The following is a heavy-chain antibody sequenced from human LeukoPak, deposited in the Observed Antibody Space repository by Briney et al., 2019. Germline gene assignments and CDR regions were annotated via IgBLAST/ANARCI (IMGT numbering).Heavy chain of an antibody. D-gene: IGHD6-13*01. V-gene: IGHV1-69*04. CDR3: ARIAAAGKSGGDY. J-gene: IGHJ4*02. CDR1: GGTFSSYA. CDR2: IIPILGIA. Sequence: SVKVSCKASGGTFSSYAISWVRQAPGQGLEWMGRIIPILGIANYAQKFQGRVTITADKSTSTAYMELSSLRSEDTAVYYCARIAAAGKSGGDYWGQGTLVTVSS.